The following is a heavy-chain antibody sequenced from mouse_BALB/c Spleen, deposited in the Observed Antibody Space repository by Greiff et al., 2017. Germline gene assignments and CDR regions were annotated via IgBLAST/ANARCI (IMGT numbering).Heavy chain of an antibody. CDR3: ARHRTVGFAY. CDR2: ISSGGGST. V-gene: IGHV5-12-1*01. CDR1: GFAFSSYD. J-gene: IGHJ3*01. Sequence: DVQLVESGGGLVKPGGSLKLSCAASGFAFSSYDMSWVRQTPEKRLEWVAYISSGGGSTYYPDTVKGRFTISRDNAKNTLYLQMSSLKSEDTAMYYCARHRTVGFAYWGQGTLVTVSA.